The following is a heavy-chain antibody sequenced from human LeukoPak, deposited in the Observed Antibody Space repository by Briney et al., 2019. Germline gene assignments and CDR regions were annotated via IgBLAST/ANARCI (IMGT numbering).Heavy chain of an antibody. Sequence: SETLSLTCSVSGDSVSRSSYYWGWIRQPPGKGLEWIANIYYSGLTYYSPSLKSRVTISIDTSKNQFSLDLRSVTAADTAVYYCARDKFGLAVAGYYDYWGQGTLVTVSS. V-gene: IGHV4-39*07. D-gene: IGHD6-19*01. J-gene: IGHJ4*02. CDR2: IYYSGLT. CDR3: ARDKFGLAVAGYYDY. CDR1: GDSVSRSSYY.